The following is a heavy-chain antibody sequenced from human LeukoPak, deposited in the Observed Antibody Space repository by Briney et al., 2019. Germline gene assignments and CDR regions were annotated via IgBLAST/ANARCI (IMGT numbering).Heavy chain of an antibody. CDR3: ARCPGITIFGVVGPRYFDL. J-gene: IGHJ2*01. CDR2: INHSGST. Sequence: SETLSLTCAVYGGSFSGCYWSWIRQPPGKGLEWIGEINHSGSTNYNPSLKSRVTISVDTSKNQFSLKLSSVTAADTAVYYCARCPGITIFGVVGPRYFDLWGRGTLVTVSS. D-gene: IGHD3-3*01. CDR1: GGSFSGCY. V-gene: IGHV4-34*01.